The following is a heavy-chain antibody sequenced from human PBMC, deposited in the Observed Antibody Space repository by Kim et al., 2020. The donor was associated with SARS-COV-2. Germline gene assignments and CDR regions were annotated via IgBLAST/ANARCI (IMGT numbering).Heavy chain of an antibody. J-gene: IGHJ5*02. CDR1: GYTFTSYA. CDR3: ARVPYGSGGSYSLNWFDP. Sequence: ASVKVSCKASGYTFTSYAMHWVRQAPGQRLEWMGWINAGNGNTKYSQKFQGRVTITRDTSASPAYMELSSLRSEDTAVYYCARVPYGSGGSYSLNWFDPWGEGTLVTLSS. V-gene: IGHV1-3*01. D-gene: IGHD3-10*01. CDR2: INAGNGNT.